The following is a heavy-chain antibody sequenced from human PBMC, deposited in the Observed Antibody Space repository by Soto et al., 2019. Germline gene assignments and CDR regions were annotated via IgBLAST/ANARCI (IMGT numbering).Heavy chain of an antibody. Sequence: SQTLSLTCAISGDSVSSNTIAWNWIRQSPSRGLEWLGRTYYRSKWYNDYALSVKSRITINPDTSRNQFSLHLNSVTPEDTAIYYCARGRSSDWCFDYWGQGTLVTVSS. CDR3: ARGRSSDWCFDY. J-gene: IGHJ4*02. D-gene: IGHD6-19*01. CDR1: GDSVSSNTIA. CDR2: TYYRSKWYN. V-gene: IGHV6-1*01.